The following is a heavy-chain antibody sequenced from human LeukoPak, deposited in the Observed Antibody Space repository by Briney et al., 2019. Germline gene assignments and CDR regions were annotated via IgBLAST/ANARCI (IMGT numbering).Heavy chain of an antibody. CDR1: GYTLTELS. D-gene: IGHD5-12*01. J-gene: IGHJ4*02. CDR3: ATAYDSWISRFDY. CDR2: FDPEDGET. V-gene: IGHV1-24*01. Sequence: ASVEVSCKVSGYTLTELSMHWVRQAPGKGLEWMGGFDPEDGETIYAQKFQGRVTMTEDTSTDTAYMELSSLRSEDTAVYYCATAYDSWISRFDYWGQGTLVTVSS.